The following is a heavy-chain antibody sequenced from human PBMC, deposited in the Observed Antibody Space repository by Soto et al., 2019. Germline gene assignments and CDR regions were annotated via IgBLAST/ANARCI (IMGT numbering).Heavy chain of an antibody. CDR1: GGSISSGDYY. Sequence: SETLSLTCTVSGGSISSGDYYWSWIRQPPGKGLEWIGYIYYSGSTYYNPSLKSRVTISVDTSKNQFSLKLSSVTAADTAVYYCARAPARDRSGYLVTWFDPWGQGTLVTV. V-gene: IGHV4-30-4*01. D-gene: IGHD3-22*01. J-gene: IGHJ5*02. CDR2: IYYSGST. CDR3: ARAPARDRSGYLVTWFDP.